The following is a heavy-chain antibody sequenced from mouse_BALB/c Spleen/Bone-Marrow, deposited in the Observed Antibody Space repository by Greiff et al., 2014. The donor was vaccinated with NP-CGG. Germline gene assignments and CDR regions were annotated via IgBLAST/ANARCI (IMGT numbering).Heavy chain of an antibody. CDR3: ARDYDYDY. V-gene: IGHV5-6-3*01. CDR2: INSNGGST. D-gene: IGHD2-4*01. J-gene: IGHJ2*01. Sequence: VQLKDSGGGLVQPGGSLKLSGAASGFTFSSYGMSWVRQTPDKRLELVATINSNGGSTYYPDSVKGRFTISRDNAKNTLYLQMSSLKSEDTAMYYCARDYDYDYWGQGTTLTVSS. CDR1: GFTFSSYG.